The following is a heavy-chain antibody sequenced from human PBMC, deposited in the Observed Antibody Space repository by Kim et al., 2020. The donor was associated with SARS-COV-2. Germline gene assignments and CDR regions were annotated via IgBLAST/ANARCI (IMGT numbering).Heavy chain of an antibody. J-gene: IGHJ6*02. CDR2: ISSSSSYI. V-gene: IGHV3-21*01. CDR3: ATLNGDSSGWSVAPYYYYGMDV. D-gene: IGHD6-19*01. CDR1: GFTFSSYS. Sequence: GGSLRLSCAASGFTFSSYSMNWVRQAPGKGLEWVSSISSSSSYIYYADSVKGRFTISRDNAKNSLYLQMNSLRAEDTAVYYCATLNGDSSGWSVAPYYYYGMDVWGQGTTVTVSS.